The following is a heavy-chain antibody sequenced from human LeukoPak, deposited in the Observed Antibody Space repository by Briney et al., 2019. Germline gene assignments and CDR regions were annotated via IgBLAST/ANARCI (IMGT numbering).Heavy chain of an antibody. J-gene: IGHJ4*02. Sequence: GGSLRLSCAASGFTFSSYSMNWVRQAPGKGLEWVSSISSSSSYIYNADSVKGRFIISRDNAKNSLYLQMNSLRAEDMAVYYCARGHYDILTGSLNQFDYWGQGTLVTVSS. V-gene: IGHV3-21*01. CDR1: GFTFSSYS. CDR3: ARGHYDILTGSLNQFDY. CDR2: ISSSSSYI. D-gene: IGHD3-9*01.